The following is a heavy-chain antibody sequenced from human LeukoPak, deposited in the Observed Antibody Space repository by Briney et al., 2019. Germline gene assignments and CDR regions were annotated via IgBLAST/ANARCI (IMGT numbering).Heavy chain of an antibody. D-gene: IGHD3-22*01. J-gene: IGHJ4*02. CDR1: GGTFSSYA. CDR3: ARSRWSGNMIVALYYFDY. V-gene: IGHV1-69*13. CDR2: IIPIFGTA. Sequence: SVKVSCKASGGTFSSYAISWVRRAPGQGLEWMGGIIPIFGTANYAQKFQGRVTITADESTSTAYMELSSLRSEDTAVYYCARSRWSGNMIVALYYFDYWGQGTLVTVSS.